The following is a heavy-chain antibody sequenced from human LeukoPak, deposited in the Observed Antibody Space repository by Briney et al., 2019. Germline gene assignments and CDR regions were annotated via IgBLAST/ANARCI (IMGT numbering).Heavy chain of an antibody. CDR3: ARDRTTVLGKPSYFDY. D-gene: IGHD1-14*01. CDR2: ISSSGSII. J-gene: IGHJ4*02. Sequence: GGSLRLSCAASGFTFRSCELSWVRQAPAKGLEWVSYISSSGSIIYYADSVKGRFTISRDSAKNSLYLQMNSLRAEDTAVYYCARDRTTVLGKPSYFDYWGQGTLVTVSS. V-gene: IGHV3-48*03. CDR1: GFTFRSCE.